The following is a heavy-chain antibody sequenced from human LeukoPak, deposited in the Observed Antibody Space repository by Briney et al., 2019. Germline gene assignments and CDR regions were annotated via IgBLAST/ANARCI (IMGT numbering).Heavy chain of an antibody. CDR3: ARAGKQNAFDI. J-gene: IGHJ3*02. CDR1: GFTFSSYS. CDR2: INSDGSST. V-gene: IGHV3-74*01. Sequence: GGSLRLSCAASGFTFSSYSMNWVRQAPGKGLVWVSRINSDGSSTSYADSVKGRFTISRDNAKNTLYLQMNSLRAEDTAVYYCARAGKQNAFDIWGQGTMVTVSS.